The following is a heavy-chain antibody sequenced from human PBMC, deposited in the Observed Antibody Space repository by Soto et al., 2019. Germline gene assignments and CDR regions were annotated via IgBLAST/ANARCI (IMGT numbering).Heavy chain of an antibody. V-gene: IGHV4-30-4*01. D-gene: IGHD2-15*01. J-gene: IGHJ6*02. CDR1: GGSISSGDYY. CDR2: IYYSGST. CDR3: ARGLIVVVVAATRGNYGMDV. Sequence: TLSLTCTVSGGSISSGDYYWSWIRQPPGKGLEWIGYIYYSGSTYYNPSLKSRVTISVDTSKNQFSLKLSSVTAADTAVYYCARGLIVVVVAATRGNYGMDVWGQGTTVTVSS.